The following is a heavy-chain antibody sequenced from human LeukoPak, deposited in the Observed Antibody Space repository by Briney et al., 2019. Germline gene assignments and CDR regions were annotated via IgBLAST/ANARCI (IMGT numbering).Heavy chain of an antibody. CDR3: ARDAPDCSSTSCYEDYGMDV. D-gene: IGHD2-2*01. CDR2: ISSSSSYI. J-gene: IGHJ6*02. CDR1: GFTFSDYY. Sequence: GGSLRLSCAASGFTFSDYYMSWIRQAPGKGLEWVSSISSSSSYIYYADSVKGRFTISRDNAKNSLYLQMNSLRAEDTAVYYCARDAPDCSSTSCYEDYGMDVWGQGTTVTVSS. V-gene: IGHV3-11*06.